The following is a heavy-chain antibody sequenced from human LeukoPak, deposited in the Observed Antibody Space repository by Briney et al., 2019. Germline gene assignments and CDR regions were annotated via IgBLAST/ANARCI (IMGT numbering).Heavy chain of an antibody. CDR3: ARYSYGYWGFDY. J-gene: IGHJ4*02. D-gene: IGHD5-18*01. CDR1: GGSISNYY. CDR2: IHYSGST. V-gene: IGHV4-59*12. Sequence: SETLSLTCTVSGGSISNYYWSWIRQPPGKGLEWIGYIHYSGSTNYNPSLKSRVTISVDTSKNQFSLKLSSVAAADTAVYYCARYSYGYWGFDYWGQGTLVTVSS.